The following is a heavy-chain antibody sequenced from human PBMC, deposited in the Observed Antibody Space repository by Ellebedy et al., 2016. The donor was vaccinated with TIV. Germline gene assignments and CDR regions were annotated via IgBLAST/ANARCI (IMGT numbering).Heavy chain of an antibody. V-gene: IGHV4-59*01. Sequence: MPSETLSLTCTVSGVSIGSYYWTWIRQPPGKGLEWIGYIYYSESTDYKPSLKSRVTISLDTSTSQLSLELRSVTAADTAVYYCARLLRGTYYGGFDYWGQGTPVTVSS. D-gene: IGHD1-26*01. CDR3: ARLLRGTYYGGFDY. CDR2: IYYSEST. J-gene: IGHJ4*02. CDR1: GVSIGSYY.